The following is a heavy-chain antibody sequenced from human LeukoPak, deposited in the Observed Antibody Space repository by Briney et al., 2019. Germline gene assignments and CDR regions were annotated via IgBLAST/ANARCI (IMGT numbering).Heavy chain of an antibody. D-gene: IGHD3-22*01. CDR2: IYYSGST. CDR3: ARGDYYSSGYYYLAR. J-gene: IGHJ4*02. V-gene: IGHV4-30-4*01. CDR1: GGSISSGDYY. Sequence: KSSQTLSLTCTVSGGSISSGDYYWSWIRQPPGKGLEWIGYIYYSGSTYYNPSLKSRVTISVDTSKNQFSLKLSSVTAADTAVYYCARGDYYSSGYYYLARWGQGTLVTVSS.